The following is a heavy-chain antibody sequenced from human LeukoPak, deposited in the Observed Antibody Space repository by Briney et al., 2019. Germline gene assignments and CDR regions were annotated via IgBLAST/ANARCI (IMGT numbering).Heavy chain of an antibody. CDR1: GFTFTKFW. J-gene: IGHJ3*02. CDR2: IQEDGKKE. CDR3: AKDKSGSYGDDAFDI. Sequence: GGSLRLSCEASGFTFTKFWMSWVRQAPGKGLEWVANIQEDGKKENYVDSVRGRFTISRDNAKNTLYLQMNSLRAEDTAVYYCAKDKSGSYGDDAFDIWGQGTMVTVSS. D-gene: IGHD1-26*01. V-gene: IGHV3-7*03.